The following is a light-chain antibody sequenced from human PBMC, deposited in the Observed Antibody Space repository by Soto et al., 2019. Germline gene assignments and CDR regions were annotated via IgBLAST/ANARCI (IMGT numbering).Light chain of an antibody. V-gene: IGKV3-15*01. J-gene: IGKJ5*01. CDR1: QGVSSN. CDR2: GAS. Sequence: DIVLTQSPGTLSFSPEERATLSCRSSQGVSSNLAWYQQKPGQAPRLLIYGASTRATGIPARFSGSGSGTEFTLTISSLQSEDFAVYYCQQYNNWPPITFGQGTRLEIK. CDR3: QQYNNWPPIT.